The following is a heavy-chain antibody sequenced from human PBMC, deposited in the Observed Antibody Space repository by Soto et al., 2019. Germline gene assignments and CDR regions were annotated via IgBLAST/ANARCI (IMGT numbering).Heavy chain of an antibody. D-gene: IGHD3-3*01. CDR3: AKIYDFWGSRHESFDV. V-gene: IGHV3-23*01. CDR1: GFRFSTYA. Sequence: EAQLLESGGGLVQPGGSLRLSCVASGFRFSTYAMTWVRQAPGKGLEWVSGVNGRGGDTFYADSVRGRFTISRDNPRNTLYLEMNSLRAEDTAVYYCAKIYDFWGSRHESFDVWGQGTLVTVSS. CDR2: VNGRGGDT. J-gene: IGHJ3*01.